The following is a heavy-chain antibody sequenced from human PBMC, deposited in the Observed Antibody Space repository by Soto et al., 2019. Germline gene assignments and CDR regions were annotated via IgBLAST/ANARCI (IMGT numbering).Heavy chain of an antibody. Sequence: PSETLSLTCTVSGGSISSGGYYWSWIRQHPGKGLEWIGYIYYSGSTYYNPSLKSRVTISVDTSKNQFSLKLSSVTAADTAVYYCARDESGGSCCDYWGQGTLVTVSS. V-gene: IGHV4-31*03. J-gene: IGHJ4*02. CDR2: IYYSGST. CDR1: GGSISSGGYY. D-gene: IGHD2-15*01. CDR3: ARDESGGSCCDY.